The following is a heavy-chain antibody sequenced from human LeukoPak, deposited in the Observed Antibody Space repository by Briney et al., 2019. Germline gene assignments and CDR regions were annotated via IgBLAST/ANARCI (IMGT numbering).Heavy chain of an antibody. V-gene: IGHV3-48*04. CDR1: RFTLSTYS. CDR2: ISSSGRPI. Sequence: GGSLRLSCAASRFTLSTYSMAWVRQAPGKGLEWVSYISSSGRPIYYADSVKGRFTISRDDANNSLYLQMNSLRAEDTAVYHCARSYSGYDPFESWGQGTLVTVSS. CDR3: ARSYSGYDPFES. D-gene: IGHD5-12*01. J-gene: IGHJ4*02.